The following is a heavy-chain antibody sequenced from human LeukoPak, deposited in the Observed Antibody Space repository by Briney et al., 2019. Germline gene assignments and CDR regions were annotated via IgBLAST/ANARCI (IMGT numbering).Heavy chain of an antibody. CDR1: GGSISSYY. CDR2: IYYSGST. Sequence: SETLSLTCTVSGGSISSYYWSWLRQPPGKGLEWIGYIYYSGSTNYNPSLKSRVTISVDTSKNQFSLKLSSVTAADTAVYYCARHTVLGVLTPYYFDYWGQGTLVTVSS. V-gene: IGHV4-59*08. J-gene: IGHJ4*02. D-gene: IGHD4/OR15-4a*01. CDR3: ARHTVLGVLTPYYFDY.